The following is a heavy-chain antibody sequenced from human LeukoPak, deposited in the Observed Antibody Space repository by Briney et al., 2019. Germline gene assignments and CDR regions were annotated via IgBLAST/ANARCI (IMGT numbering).Heavy chain of an antibody. CDR2: INSNGGHT. CDR1: GFTFSTFV. CDR3: AKCLRATVVAATQSDY. V-gene: IGHV3-64*01. J-gene: IGHJ4*02. Sequence: GGSLRLSCAASGFTFSTFVMHWVRQAPGKGLEYVSFINSNGGHTYYANSVKGRFTISRDNSKNTLYLQMGSLRAEDMAVYYCAKCLRATVVAATQSDYWGQGTLVTVSS. D-gene: IGHD2-15*01.